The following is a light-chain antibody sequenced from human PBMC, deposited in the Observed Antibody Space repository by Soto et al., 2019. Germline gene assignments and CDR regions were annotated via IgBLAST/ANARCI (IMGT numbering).Light chain of an antibody. V-gene: IGKV3-15*01. CDR1: QSVRNN. CDR2: GAS. Sequence: EIVMTQSPATLSVSPGERATLACRASQSVRNNLAWYQQQPGQAPRLLIYGASTRATGIPARFSGTGSGTDFTLTISDLQSEDSAVYFCQQYKNWPPITFGQGTRLEIK. J-gene: IGKJ5*01. CDR3: QQYKNWPPIT.